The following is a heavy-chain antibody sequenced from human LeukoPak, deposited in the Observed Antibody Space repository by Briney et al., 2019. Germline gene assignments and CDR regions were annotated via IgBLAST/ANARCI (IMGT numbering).Heavy chain of an antibody. V-gene: IGHV4-34*01. CDR3: ARGSNGDYSYYYYYMDV. Sequence: SETLSLTCAVYGGSFSGYYWSWIRQPPGKGLEWIGEINHSGSTNYNPSLKNRVTISVDTSKNQFSLKLSSVTAADTAMYYCARGSNGDYSYYYYYMDVWGKGTTVTVSS. CDR1: GGSFSGYY. D-gene: IGHD4-17*01. J-gene: IGHJ6*03. CDR2: INHSGST.